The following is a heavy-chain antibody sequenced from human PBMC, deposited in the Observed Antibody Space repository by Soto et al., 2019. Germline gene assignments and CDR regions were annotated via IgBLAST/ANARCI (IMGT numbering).Heavy chain of an antibody. CDR1: GFTFNEAG. CDR2: IKWKSAGGTK. CDR3: TTGSYGRLRGY. D-gene: IGHD4-17*01. Sequence: EVQLVESGGNLVKPGGSLRLSCAASGFTFNEAGMNWVRQAPGKGLEWVGGIKWKSAGGTKDYAVTVKVRFSSAKDDSNITLYLQIYSLKTEDTAVYYCTTGSYGRLRGYWGQGTMVTVSS. J-gene: IGHJ3*01. V-gene: IGHV3-15*07.